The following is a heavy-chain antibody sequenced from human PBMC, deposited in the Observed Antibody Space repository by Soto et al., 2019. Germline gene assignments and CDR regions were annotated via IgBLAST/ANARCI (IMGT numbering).Heavy chain of an antibody. Sequence: AAGKVSCKASGYTFTGYYMHWVRQAPGQGLEWMGWINPNSGGTNYAQKFQGWVTMTRDTSISTAYMELSRLRSDDTAVYYFARGTGGPAANYGMDVWGQGTTVTVSS. V-gene: IGHV1-2*04. CDR1: GYTFTGYY. CDR2: INPNSGGT. J-gene: IGHJ6*02. D-gene: IGHD2-2*01. CDR3: ARGTGGPAANYGMDV.